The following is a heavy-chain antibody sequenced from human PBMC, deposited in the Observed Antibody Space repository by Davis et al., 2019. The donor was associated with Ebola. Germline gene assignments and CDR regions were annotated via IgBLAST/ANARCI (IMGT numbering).Heavy chain of an antibody. J-gene: IGHJ5*02. Sequence: PGGSLRLSCAASGFTFSSYSMNWVRQAPGKGLEWVSYISSSSSTIYYADSVKGRFTISRDNAKNSLYLQMNSLRDEDTAVYYCARVYGSGSYYNRGWFDPWGLGTLVTVSS. CDR2: ISSSSSTI. V-gene: IGHV3-48*02. CDR3: ARVYGSGSYYNRGWFDP. D-gene: IGHD3-10*01. CDR1: GFTFSSYS.